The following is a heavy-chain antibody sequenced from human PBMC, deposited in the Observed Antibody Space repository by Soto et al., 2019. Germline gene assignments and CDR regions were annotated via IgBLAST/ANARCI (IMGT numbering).Heavy chain of an antibody. CDR3: AIDRRELPKDYYFDY. V-gene: IGHV1-3*04. CDR1: RYTFTTYS. J-gene: IGHJ4*02. CDR2: INTGNGNT. Sequence: QVQLVQSGAEVRKPGASVKVSCKAYRYTFTTYSIHWVRQAPGQRLEWMGWINTGNGNTKYSQKFQDRVTISSDTSASTAYMELSSLRSEVTAVYYCAIDRRELPKDYYFDYWGQGALVTVSS. D-gene: IGHD1-26*01.